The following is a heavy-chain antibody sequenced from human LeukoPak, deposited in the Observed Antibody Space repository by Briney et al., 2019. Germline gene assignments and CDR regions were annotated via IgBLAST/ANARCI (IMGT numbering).Heavy chain of an antibody. V-gene: IGHV3-30-3*01. D-gene: IGHD5-18*01. CDR2: ISYDGSNK. J-gene: IGHJ4*02. CDR1: GFTFSSYA. Sequence: GGSLRLSCAASGFTFSSYAMHWVRQAPGKGLEWVAVISYDGSNKYYADSVKDRFTISRDNSKNTLYLQMNSLRAGDTAVYYCARTTLSTAMVEGYWGQGTLVTVSS. CDR3: ARTTLSTAMVEGY.